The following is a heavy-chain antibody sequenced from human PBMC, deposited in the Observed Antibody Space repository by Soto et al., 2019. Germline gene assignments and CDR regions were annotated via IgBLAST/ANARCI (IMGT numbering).Heavy chain of an antibody. V-gene: IGHV1-18*04. Sequence: QVQLVQSGAEVKKPGASVKVSCKASGYTFTSYGISWVRQAPGQGLEWMGWVSAYNGNTNYAQKLQGRVTMTTDTATSTAYMELRSLRSDDTAVYYCARDKAHYYDSSGDALEDYWGQGTLVTVSS. CDR2: VSAYNGNT. J-gene: IGHJ4*02. D-gene: IGHD3-22*01. CDR3: ARDKAHYYDSSGDALEDY. CDR1: GYTFTSYG.